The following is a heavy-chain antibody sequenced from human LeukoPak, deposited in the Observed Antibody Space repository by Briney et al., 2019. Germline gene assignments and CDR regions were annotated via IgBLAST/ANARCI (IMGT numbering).Heavy chain of an antibody. CDR2: INSDGFSI. D-gene: IGHD3-16*01. V-gene: IGHV3-74*01. CDR1: GFSFSAYW. CDR3: ARFYGGSALDN. Sequence: GGSLRLSCAASGFSFSAYWMHWVRQAPGKGLVWVSRINSDGFSIAYADSVKGRFTISRDNAKNTLYLHMNSLRAEDTAVYYCARFYGGSALDNWGQGTMVTVSS. J-gene: IGHJ3*02.